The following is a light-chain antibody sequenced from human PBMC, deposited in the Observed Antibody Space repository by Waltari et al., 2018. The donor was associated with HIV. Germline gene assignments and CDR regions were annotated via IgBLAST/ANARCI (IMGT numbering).Light chain of an antibody. V-gene: IGKV4-1*01. J-gene: IGKJ2*01. CDR1: QSVLHSSSNKHS. CDR3: QQHYSPPYT. CDR2: WAS. Sequence: DIVMTQSPDSLAVSLGERATINCKSSQSVLHSSSNKHSLVWYQQKPGQPPKLLIYWASTREPGVPDRFSGSGSGTHFTLTISSLQAEDVAVYYCQQHYSPPYTFGQGTKLEIK.